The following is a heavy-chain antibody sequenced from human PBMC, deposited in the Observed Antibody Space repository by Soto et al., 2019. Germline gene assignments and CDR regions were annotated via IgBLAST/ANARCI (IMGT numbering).Heavy chain of an antibody. V-gene: IGHV3-30*18. D-gene: IGHD5-12*01. CDR1: GFTFSSYG. CDR2: ISYDGSNK. CDR3: AKFYDGPWYYFDY. J-gene: IGHJ4*02. Sequence: QVQLVESGGGVVQPGRSLRLSCAASGFTFSSYGMHWVRQAPGKGLEWVAVISYDGSNKYYADSVKGRFTIPRDNSKNTLYLQMNSLRAEDTAVYYCAKFYDGPWYYFDYWGQGTLVTVSS.